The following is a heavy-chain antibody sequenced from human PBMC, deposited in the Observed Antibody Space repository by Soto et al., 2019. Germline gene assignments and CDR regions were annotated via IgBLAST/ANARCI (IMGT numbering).Heavy chain of an antibody. J-gene: IGHJ4*02. V-gene: IGHV4-39*01. CDR2: IYYSGST. D-gene: IGHD3-10*01. Sequence: QLQLQESGPGLVKPSETLSLTCTVSGGSISSSTYYWGWIRQPPGKGLEWIGSIYYSGSTYYNPSLKSRVTISVDTSKHPFSLKLSSVTAADTAVYYCARHMGLGVRGVITPFDYWGQGTLVTVSS. CDR3: ARHMGLGVRGVITPFDY. CDR1: GGSISSSTYY.